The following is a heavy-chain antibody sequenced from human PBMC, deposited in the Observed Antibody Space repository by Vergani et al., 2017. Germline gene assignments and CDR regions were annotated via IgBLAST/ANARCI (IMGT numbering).Heavy chain of an antibody. J-gene: IGHJ1*01. V-gene: IGHV3-7*01. CDR1: GFTFGAYY. CDR3: ARISGGSAPYLHY. Sequence: EVHLEESGGGLVQPGGSLRLSCAASGFTFGAYYMAWIRRAPGKGLDWVASIKRDGTETSYVHSVKGRFTISRDNAKTTLYLQMNSLRDEDSGVYYCARISGGSAPYLHYWGQGTLVTVAS. D-gene: IGHD2-15*01. CDR2: IKRDGTET.